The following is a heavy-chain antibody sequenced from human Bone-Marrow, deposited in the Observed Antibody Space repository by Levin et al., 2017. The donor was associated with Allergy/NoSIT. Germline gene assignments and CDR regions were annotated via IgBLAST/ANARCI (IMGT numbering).Heavy chain of an antibody. Sequence: SGPTLVKPTQTLTLTCTFSGFSLSSNGVGVGWIRQAPGKALEWLALIYWDDDKRYSPSLKSRLNITKDTSKNPVVLTMTNMAPVDTGTYYCAHHKFWFGEFPFDFWGRGSLVTVSS. CDR1: GFSLSSNGVG. CDR2: IYWDDDK. J-gene: IGHJ4*02. V-gene: IGHV2-5*02. D-gene: IGHD3-10*01. CDR3: AHHKFWFGEFPFDF.